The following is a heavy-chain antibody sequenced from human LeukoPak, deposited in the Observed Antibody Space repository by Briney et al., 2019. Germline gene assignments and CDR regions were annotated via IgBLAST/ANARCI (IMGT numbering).Heavy chain of an antibody. CDR1: GYSFTSYW. CDR2: IYPGDCDT. V-gene: IGHV5-51*01. J-gene: IGHJ4*02. D-gene: IGHD3-10*01. Sequence: GESLKISCKGSGYSFTSYWIAWVRQMPGKGLEWMGIIYPGDCDTKYSPSFQGQVTISADKSISTAFLQWSSLKASDTAMYYCARQVYSGSYTAPFDYWGQGTPVTASS. CDR3: ARQVYSGSYTAPFDY.